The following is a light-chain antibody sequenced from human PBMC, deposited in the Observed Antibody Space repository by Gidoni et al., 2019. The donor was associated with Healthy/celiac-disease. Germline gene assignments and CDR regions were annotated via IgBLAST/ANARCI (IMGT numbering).Light chain of an antibody. CDR1: SSDVGGYNY. V-gene: IGLV2-14*01. Sequence: QSALTQPASVAGSPGQSIPISCTGTSSDVGGYNYVSWYQQNPGKAPKLMIYDVSNRPSGVSNRFSGSKSGNTASLTISGLQAEDEADYYCSSYTISSTPVFRGGTTLTVL. J-gene: IGLJ2*01. CDR2: DVS. CDR3: SSYTISSTPV.